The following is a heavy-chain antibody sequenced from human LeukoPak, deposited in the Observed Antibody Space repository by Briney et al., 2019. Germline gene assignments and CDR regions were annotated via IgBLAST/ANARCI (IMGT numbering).Heavy chain of an antibody. CDR3: ARGRGYYYDSSGFDY. V-gene: IGHV1-2*02. CDR1: GYTFTGYY. J-gene: IGHJ4*02. D-gene: IGHD3-22*01. Sequence: ASVKVSCKASGYTFTGYYMHWVRQAPGQGLEWMGWINPNSGGTNYAQKFQGRVTMTRDTSISTAYMEPSRLRSDDTAVYYCARGRGYYYDSSGFDYWGQGTLVTVSS. CDR2: INPNSGGT.